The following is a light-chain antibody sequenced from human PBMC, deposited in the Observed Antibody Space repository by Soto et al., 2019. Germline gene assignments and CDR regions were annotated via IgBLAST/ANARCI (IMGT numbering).Light chain of an antibody. CDR1: STDVGAYDY. J-gene: IGLJ1*01. Sequence: QSALTQPPSASGAPGQSVTISCTGTSTDVGAYDYVSWYQHHPGKAPKIMIYEINKRPSGVPDRFSGAKSGNTASLTVSRLQAEDEADYYCSSFAGSNHFPYVFGTGTKLTVL. CDR3: SSFAGSNHFPYV. V-gene: IGLV2-8*01. CDR2: EIN.